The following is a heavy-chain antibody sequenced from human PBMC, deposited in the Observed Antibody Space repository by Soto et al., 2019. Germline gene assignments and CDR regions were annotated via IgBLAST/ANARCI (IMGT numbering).Heavy chain of an antibody. Sequence: ASVKVSCKASGYTFTSYGISWVRQAPGQRLEWMGWINACNGNTNYAQKLQGRVTMTTDTSASTAYMELSSLRSEDTAVYYCARDRDYGGHFDYWGQGTLVTVSS. CDR3: ARDRDYGGHFDY. J-gene: IGHJ4*02. D-gene: IGHD4-17*01. V-gene: IGHV1-18*01. CDR2: INACNGNT. CDR1: GYTFTSYG.